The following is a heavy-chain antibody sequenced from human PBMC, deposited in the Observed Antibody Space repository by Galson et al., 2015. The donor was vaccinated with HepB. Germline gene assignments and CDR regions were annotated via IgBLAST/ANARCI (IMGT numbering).Heavy chain of an antibody. V-gene: IGHV6-1*01. CDR3: ARDYGSGSSWYGCYYYYGMDV. CDR1: GDSVSSNSAA. CDR2: TYYRSKWYN. D-gene: IGHD6-13*01. Sequence: CAISGDSVSSNSAAWNWIRQSPSRGLEWLGRTYYRSKWYNDYAVSVKSRITINPDTSKNQFSLQLNSVTPEDTAVYYCARDYGSGSSWYGCYYYYGMDVWGQGTTVTVSS. J-gene: IGHJ6*02.